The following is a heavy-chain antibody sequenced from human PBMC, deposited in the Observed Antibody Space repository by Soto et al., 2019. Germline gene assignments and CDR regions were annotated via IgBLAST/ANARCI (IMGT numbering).Heavy chain of an antibody. CDR3: ARTVMPVGNLAAFDH. Sequence: LSLTCNVSGGSVSSVKYFWSWIRQPPGKGLEWIAYIYNNGNTNYNPSLKSRATISVDTSKNQCSLKLMSVTAADSAVYFCARTVMPVGNLAAFDHWGQGVLVTVSS. J-gene: IGHJ4*02. CDR1: GGSVSSVKYF. D-gene: IGHD7-27*01. V-gene: IGHV4-61*01. CDR2: IYNNGNT.